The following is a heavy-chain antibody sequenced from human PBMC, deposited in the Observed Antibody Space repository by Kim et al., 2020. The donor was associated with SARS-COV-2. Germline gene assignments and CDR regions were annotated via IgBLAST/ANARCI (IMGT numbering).Heavy chain of an antibody. D-gene: IGHD6-19*01. CDR2: INHSGST. J-gene: IGHJ4*02. CDR1: GGSFSGYY. V-gene: IGHV4-34*01. CDR3: ASLSSGGVPNDY. Sequence: SETLSLTCAVYGGSFSGYYWSWIRQPPGKGLEWIGEINHSGSTNYNPSLKSRVTIPVDTSKNQFSLKLSSVTAADTAVYYCASLSSGGVPNDYWGQGTLVTVSS.